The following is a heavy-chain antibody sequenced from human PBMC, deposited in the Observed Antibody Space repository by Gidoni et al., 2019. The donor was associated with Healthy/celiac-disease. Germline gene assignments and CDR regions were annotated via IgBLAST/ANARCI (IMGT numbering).Heavy chain of an antibody. V-gene: IGHV5-10-1*03. D-gene: IGHD6-19*01. CDR2: IDPSDSYT. Sequence: EVQLVQSGAEVKKPGESLRISCQGSGYSFTSYWISWVRQMPGKGLEWMGRIDPSDSYTNYSPSFQGHVTISADKSISTAYLQWSSLKASDTAMYYCAKSQWGEYYFDYWGQGTLVTVSS. CDR3: AKSQWGEYYFDY. J-gene: IGHJ4*02. CDR1: GYSFTSYW.